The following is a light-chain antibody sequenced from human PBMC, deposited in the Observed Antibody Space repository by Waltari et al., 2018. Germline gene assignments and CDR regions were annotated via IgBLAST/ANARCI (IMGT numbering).Light chain of an antibody. Sequence: DMQMTQSPSSLSVSVGDRVTITCRASQDISNFLAWYQQKPGKVPKFLIYGASSLQSEVPSRFSGSGSVTDFTLTINSLHPEDGGVYYCQKYDSAPLTFGGGTRVDIK. CDR2: GAS. V-gene: IGKV1-27*01. CDR1: QDISNF. CDR3: QKYDSAPLT. J-gene: IGKJ4*01.